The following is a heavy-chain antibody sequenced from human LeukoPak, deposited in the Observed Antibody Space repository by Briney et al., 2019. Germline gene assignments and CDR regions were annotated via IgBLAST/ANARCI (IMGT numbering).Heavy chain of an antibody. Sequence: PSETLSLTCTVSGGSISSYYWSWIRQPAGKGLEWIGRIYTSGSTNYNPSLKSRVTMSVDTSKNQFSLKLSSVTAADTAVYYCAREPLYGSGTLADYWGQGTLVTVSS. V-gene: IGHV4-4*07. CDR3: AREPLYGSGTLADY. D-gene: IGHD3-10*01. CDR1: GGSISSYY. CDR2: IYTSGST. J-gene: IGHJ4*02.